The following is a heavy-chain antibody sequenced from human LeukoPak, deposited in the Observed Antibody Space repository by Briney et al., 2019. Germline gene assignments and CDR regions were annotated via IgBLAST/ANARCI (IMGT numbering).Heavy chain of an antibody. J-gene: IGHJ4*02. CDR1: GYTFTSYG. CDR3: ARTMVRGVIQLDY. D-gene: IGHD3-10*01. CDR2: IIPIFGTA. V-gene: IGHV1-69*06. Sequence: SVKVSCKASGYTFTSYGISWVRPAPGQGLEWMGGIIPIFGTANYAQKFQGRVTITADKSTSTAYMELSSLRSDDTAVYYCARTMVRGVIQLDYWGQGTLVTVSS.